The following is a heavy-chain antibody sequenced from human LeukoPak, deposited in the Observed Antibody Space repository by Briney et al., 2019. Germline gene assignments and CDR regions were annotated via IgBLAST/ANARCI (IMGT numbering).Heavy chain of an antibody. D-gene: IGHD4-23*01. CDR2: MNPNSGNT. CDR1: GYTFTSYD. CDR3: ARKILGGNSVWAFDI. V-gene: IGHV1-8*01. Sequence: GASVKVSCKASGYTFTSYDINWVRQAPGQGLEWMGWMNPNSGNTGYAQKFQGRVTMTRNTSISTAYMELSSLRSEDTAVYYCARKILGGNSVWAFDIWGQGTMVTVSS. J-gene: IGHJ3*02.